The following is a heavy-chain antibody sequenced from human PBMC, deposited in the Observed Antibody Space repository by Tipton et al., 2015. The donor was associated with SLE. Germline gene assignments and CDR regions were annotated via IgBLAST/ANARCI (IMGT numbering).Heavy chain of an antibody. CDR1: GGSISRYY. Sequence: TLSLTCTVSGGSISRYYWSWIRQPPGKGLWWIGYIYYSGSTNYNTSLKSRVTISVDTSKNQFSLKLSSATAADTAVYYCARHDYGWLYFDYWCQGALVTVSS. D-gene: IGHD4/OR15-4a*01. V-gene: IGHV4-59*01. CDR3: ARHDYGWLYFDY. J-gene: IGHJ4*02. CDR2: IYYSGST.